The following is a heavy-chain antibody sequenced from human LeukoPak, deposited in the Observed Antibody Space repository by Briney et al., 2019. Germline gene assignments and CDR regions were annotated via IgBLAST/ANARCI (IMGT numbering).Heavy chain of an antibody. CDR2: IYYSGST. CDR3: ARAGDGYNNHIHY. D-gene: IGHD5-24*01. Sequence: KPSETLSLTCTVAGGSISSSSCYWGWIRQPPGKGLEWIGSIYYSGSTYYNPSLKSRVTISVDTSKNQFSLKLSSVTAADTAVYYCARAGDGYNNHIHYWGQGTLVTVSS. J-gene: IGHJ4*02. V-gene: IGHV4-39*01. CDR1: GGSISSSSCY.